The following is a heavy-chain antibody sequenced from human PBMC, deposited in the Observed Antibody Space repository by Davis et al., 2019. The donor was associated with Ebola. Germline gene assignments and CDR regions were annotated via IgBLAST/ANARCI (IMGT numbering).Heavy chain of an antibody. CDR1: GGTFSSYA. Sequence: SVKVSCKASGGTFSSYAISWVRQAPGQGLEWMGGIIPIFGTANYAQKFQGRVTITADESTSTAYMELSSLRSEDTAVYYCARGEDIVVDLTEYYFDYWGQGTLVTVSS. V-gene: IGHV1-69*13. CDR3: ARGEDIVVDLTEYYFDY. J-gene: IGHJ4*02. CDR2: IIPIFGTA. D-gene: IGHD2-2*01.